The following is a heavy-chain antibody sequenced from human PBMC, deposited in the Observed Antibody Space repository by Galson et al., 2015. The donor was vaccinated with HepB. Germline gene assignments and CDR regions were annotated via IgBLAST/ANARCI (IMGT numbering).Heavy chain of an antibody. J-gene: IGHJ3*01. Sequence: SLRLSCAASGFRFGLYGMDWVRQVPGKGLEWVAVISHDGTQKHYGDSVKGRFIISRDNSKNTLSLEMNSLRPEDTAIYYCAKGDKLGWSTHDAFHVWGPGTMVTVSS. CDR1: GFRFGLYG. V-gene: IGHV3-30*18. D-gene: IGHD3/OR15-3a*01. CDR2: ISHDGTQK. CDR3: AKGDKLGWSTHDAFHV.